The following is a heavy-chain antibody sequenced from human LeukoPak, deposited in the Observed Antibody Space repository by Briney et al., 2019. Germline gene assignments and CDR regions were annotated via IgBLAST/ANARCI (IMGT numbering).Heavy chain of an antibody. CDR2: IREDGSEK. D-gene: IGHD1-26*01. Sequence: GGSLRLSCAASGFTFSSYWMSWVRQGPAKGLEWVASIREDGSEKYYVDSVKGRFTISRDNAKNSLFLHMDSLRAGDTGVYYCARVGVGAASTGDFWGQGTLVTVSS. J-gene: IGHJ4*02. V-gene: IGHV3-7*01. CDR3: ARVGVGAASTGDF. CDR1: GFTFSSYW.